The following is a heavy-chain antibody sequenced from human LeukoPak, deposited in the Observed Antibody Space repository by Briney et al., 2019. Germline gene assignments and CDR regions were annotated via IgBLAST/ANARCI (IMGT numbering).Heavy chain of an antibody. CDR2: ISTYNADT. Sequence: ASVKVSCKASGYTFTSYGISWVRQAPGQGLEWMGWISTYNADTDYAQNFQGRVTMTTETSTSTACMELRSLRSDDTAVYYCARDPGQYYDILTGYYTPYYFDYWGQGTLLTVSS. D-gene: IGHD3-9*01. J-gene: IGHJ4*02. V-gene: IGHV1-18*01. CDR1: GYTFTSYG. CDR3: ARDPGQYYDILTGYYTPYYFDY.